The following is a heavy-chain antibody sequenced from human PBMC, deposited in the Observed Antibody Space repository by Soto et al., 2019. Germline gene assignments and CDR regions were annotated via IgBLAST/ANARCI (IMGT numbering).Heavy chain of an antibody. Sequence: PSETLSLTCTVSGGSITTSGYYWAWIRQAPGQGLEWIASIQNRGTTSGKIYSNASLKSRVTISVDTSQNQFSLKLSSLTAADTAVFYCARHQDRLRGSFRYPYNWFDPWGQGILVTVSS. CDR1: GGSITTSGYY. V-gene: IGHV4-39*01. CDR3: ARHQDRLRGSFRYPYNWFDP. CDR2: IQNRGTT. J-gene: IGHJ5*02. D-gene: IGHD3-16*02.